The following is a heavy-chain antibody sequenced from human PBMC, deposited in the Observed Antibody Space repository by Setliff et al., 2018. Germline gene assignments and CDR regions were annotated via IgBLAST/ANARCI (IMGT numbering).Heavy chain of an antibody. CDR1: GFTFSSYS. CDR3: ARHSSSWKYPYYFDY. J-gene: IGHJ4*02. V-gene: IGHV3-21*01. D-gene: IGHD6-6*01. Sequence: KPGGSLRLSCAASGFTFSSYSMNWVRQAPGKGLEWVSSISSSSSYIYYADSVKGRFTISRDNAKNSLYLQMNSLRAEDTAVYYCARHSSSWKYPYYFDYWGQGTLVTVSS. CDR2: ISSSSSYI.